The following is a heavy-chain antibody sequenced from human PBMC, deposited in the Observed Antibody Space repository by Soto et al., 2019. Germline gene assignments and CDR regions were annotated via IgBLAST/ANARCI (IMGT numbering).Heavy chain of an antibody. CDR3: ARLSGQHYDFVNGYYRGYYFDY. CDR2: IYYSGST. CDR1: GGSIGDYY. Sequence: PSETLSLTCTVSGGSIGDYYWSWIRQPPGKGLDWIGYIYYSGSTNYNPSLESRVTMSVDTSKDQFSLKLTSVTAAETAIYYCARLSGQHYDFVNGYYRGYYFDYWGQXTLVTVSS. V-gene: IGHV4-59*08. J-gene: IGHJ4*02. D-gene: IGHD3-3*01.